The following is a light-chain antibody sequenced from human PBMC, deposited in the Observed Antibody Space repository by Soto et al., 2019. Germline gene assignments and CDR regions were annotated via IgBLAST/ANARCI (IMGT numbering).Light chain of an antibody. Sequence: EILMTQAPDTLSVSPGESATLSCRASQRVYSNLAWYQQRPGQAPGLLIYGASTRATGVPARFSGRGSGTEFTLTISSLQSEDFAVYYCQQYTNWPPNTFGQGTRLEIK. CDR2: GAS. CDR1: QRVYSN. V-gene: IGKV3-15*01. J-gene: IGKJ5*01. CDR3: QQYTNWPPNT.